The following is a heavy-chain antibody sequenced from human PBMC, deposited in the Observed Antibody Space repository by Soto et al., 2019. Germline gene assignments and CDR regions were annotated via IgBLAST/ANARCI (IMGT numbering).Heavy chain of an antibody. CDR3: ARGLGLGDY. CDR1: GYTFTSYY. V-gene: IGHV1-46*01. CDR2: INPNRGST. D-gene: IGHD3-9*01. J-gene: IGHJ4*02. Sequence: QVQLVQSGAEVKKPGASVKLSCKASGYTFTSYYIHWVRQAPGQVLEWIGIINPNRGSTNYAHNLKGRLTVTRDASTATVYMELGAVTSEDTAVYYCARGLGLGDYWGQGTLVTVSS.